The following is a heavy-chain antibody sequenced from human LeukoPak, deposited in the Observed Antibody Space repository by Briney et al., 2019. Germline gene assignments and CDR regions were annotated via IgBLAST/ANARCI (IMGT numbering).Heavy chain of an antibody. CDR3: ATFGYCSAGTCYSRLDH. Sequence: GASVKVSCKVSGYTLTELSIHWVRQAPGKGLEWMGGFDPEDGETVYAQKFQGRVTMTEDTSTDTAYMELSSLRPEDAAVYYCATFGYCSAGTCYSRLDHWGQGTLVTVPS. CDR1: GYTLTELS. D-gene: IGHD2-15*01. J-gene: IGHJ4*02. CDR2: FDPEDGET. V-gene: IGHV1-24*01.